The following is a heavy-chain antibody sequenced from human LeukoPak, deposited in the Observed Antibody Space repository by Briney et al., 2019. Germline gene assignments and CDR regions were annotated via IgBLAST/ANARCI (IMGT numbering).Heavy chain of an antibody. D-gene: IGHD3-10*01. CDR1: GGSISSYY. CDR2: IYYSGST. J-gene: IGHJ4*02. V-gene: IGHV4-59*01. CDR3: ARSKRFGEFLRVFDY. Sequence: PSETLSLTCTVSGGSISSYYWSWIRQPPGKGLEWIGYIYYSGSTNYNPSLKSRVTISVDTSKNQFSLKLSSVTAADTAVYYCARSKRFGEFLRVFDYWGQGTLVTVSS.